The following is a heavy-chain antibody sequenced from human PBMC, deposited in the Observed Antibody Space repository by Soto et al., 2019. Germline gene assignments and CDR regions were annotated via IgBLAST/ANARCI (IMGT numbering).Heavy chain of an antibody. CDR3: ARDKYSSSATYYYYYGMDV. CDR1: GGSVSSGSYY. Sequence: PSETLSLTCTVCGGSVSSGSYYWSWFRQPPGKGLEWIGDIYYSGSTNYNPSLKSRVTISVDTTKNQFSLKLSSVTAADTAVYYCARDKYSSSATYYYYYGMDVWGQGTTVTVSS. CDR2: IYYSGST. D-gene: IGHD6-6*01. J-gene: IGHJ6*02. V-gene: IGHV4-61*01.